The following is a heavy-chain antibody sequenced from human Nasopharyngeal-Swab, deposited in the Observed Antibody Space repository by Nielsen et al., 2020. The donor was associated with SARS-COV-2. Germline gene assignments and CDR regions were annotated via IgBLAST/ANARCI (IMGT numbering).Heavy chain of an antibody. V-gene: IGHV3-30*18. Sequence: GRQAPGKGLEWVAVISYDGSNKYYADSVKGRFTISRDNSKNTLYLQMNSLRAEDTAVYYCAKEPFYDFWSGYYWDYWGQGTLVTVSS. J-gene: IGHJ4*02. CDR3: AKEPFYDFWSGYYWDY. CDR2: ISYDGSNK. D-gene: IGHD3-3*01.